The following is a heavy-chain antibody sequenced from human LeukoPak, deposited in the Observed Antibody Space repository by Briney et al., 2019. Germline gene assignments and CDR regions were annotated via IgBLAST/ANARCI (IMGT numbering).Heavy chain of an antibody. Sequence: GGSLRLSCAASGFTFSSYSMNWVRQAPGKGLEWVSSISSSSSYIYYADSVKGRFTISRDNAKNSLYLQMNSLRAEDTAVYYCAGEHCSSTSCPRGPFGYWGQGTLVTVSS. J-gene: IGHJ4*02. CDR1: GFTFSSYS. V-gene: IGHV3-21*01. D-gene: IGHD2-2*01. CDR3: AGEHCSSTSCPRGPFGY. CDR2: ISSSSSYI.